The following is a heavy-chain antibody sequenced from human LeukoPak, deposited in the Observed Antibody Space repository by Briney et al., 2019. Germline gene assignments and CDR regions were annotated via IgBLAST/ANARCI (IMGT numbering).Heavy chain of an antibody. Sequence: ASVKVSCKASGGTFSSYAISWVRQAPGQGLEWMGGIIPIFGTANYAQKFQGRATITADESTSTAYMELSSLRSEDTAVYYCARVYSSSWYFPPSYYYYGMDVWGQGTTVTVSS. J-gene: IGHJ6*02. CDR2: IIPIFGTA. CDR3: ARVYSSSWYFPPSYYYYGMDV. CDR1: GGTFSSYA. V-gene: IGHV1-69*13. D-gene: IGHD6-13*01.